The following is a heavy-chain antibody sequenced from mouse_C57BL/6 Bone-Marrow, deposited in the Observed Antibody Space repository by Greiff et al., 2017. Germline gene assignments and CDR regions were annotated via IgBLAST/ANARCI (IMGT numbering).Heavy chain of an antibody. CDR3: ASWGWFSY. J-gene: IGHJ3*01. D-gene: IGHD4-1*01. Sequence: VQLQQSGPELVKPGASVKISCKASGYAFSSSWMTWVKQRPGKGLEWIGRIYPGDGDTNYNGKFKGKATLTADKSSSPAYMQLSSLPSEDSAVYFCASWGWFSYWGQGTLVTVSA. CDR1: GYAFSSSW. CDR2: IYPGDGDT. V-gene: IGHV1-82*01.